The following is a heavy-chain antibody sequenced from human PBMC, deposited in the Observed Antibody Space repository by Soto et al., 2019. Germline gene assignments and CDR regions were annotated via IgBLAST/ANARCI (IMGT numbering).Heavy chain of an antibody. CDR2: IIPIFPTA. J-gene: IGHJ4*02. CDR3: ARDQGYSSSQYFFDN. V-gene: IGHV1-69*01. D-gene: IGHD5-12*01. Sequence: QVQLVQSGAEVKKPGSSVKVSCKASGGTFSRSGLIWVRQAPGQGLEWVGGIIPIFPTAHYGQKFQGRVTIIADESTSTAYMELSSLRSEDTAVYYCARDQGYSSSQYFFDNWGQGTLVTVSS. CDR1: GGTFSRSG.